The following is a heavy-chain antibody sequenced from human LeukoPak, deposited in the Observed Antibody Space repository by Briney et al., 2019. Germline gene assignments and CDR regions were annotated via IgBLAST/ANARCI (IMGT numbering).Heavy chain of an antibody. Sequence: PGGSLRLSCAASGFTFSSYEMNWVRQAPGKGLEWLSYISSSGSTIYYADSVKGRFTISRDNAKKLLYLQMNSLRAEDTAVYYCARAPGSSRYAFALWAQGTVVTVSS. V-gene: IGHV3-48*03. CDR1: GFTFSSYE. D-gene: IGHD6-13*01. CDR3: ARAPGSSRYAFAL. J-gene: IGHJ3*01. CDR2: ISSSGSTI.